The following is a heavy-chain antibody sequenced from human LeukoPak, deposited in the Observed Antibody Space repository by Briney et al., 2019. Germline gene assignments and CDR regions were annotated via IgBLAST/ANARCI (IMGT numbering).Heavy chain of an antibody. J-gene: IGHJ4*02. Sequence: SETLSLTCSVSGGSISSYYWNWIRHTPGKGLEWIGYIYYSGRTNYNPSLTSRVTISVDTSKNQFSLTLSSVTTADTAVYYCARGQKYRNGYTVTELGSGYFAYWGQGTLVTVSS. V-gene: IGHV4-59*01. CDR2: IYYSGRT. CDR3: ARGQKYRNGYTVTELGSGYFAY. CDR1: GGSISSYY. D-gene: IGHD5-18*01.